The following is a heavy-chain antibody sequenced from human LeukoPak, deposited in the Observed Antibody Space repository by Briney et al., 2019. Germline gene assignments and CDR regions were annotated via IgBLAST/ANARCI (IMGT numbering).Heavy chain of an antibody. CDR2: ISYDGSNK. CDR3: ATMRGGATSIDY. V-gene: IGHV3-30*03. J-gene: IGHJ4*02. D-gene: IGHD1-26*01. CDR1: GFTFSSYG. Sequence: GRSLRLSCAASGFTFSSYGMHWVRQAPGKGLEWVAVISYDGSNKYYADSVKGRFTISRDNSKNTLYLQMNSLRAEGTAVYYCATMRGGATSIDYWGQGTLVTVSS.